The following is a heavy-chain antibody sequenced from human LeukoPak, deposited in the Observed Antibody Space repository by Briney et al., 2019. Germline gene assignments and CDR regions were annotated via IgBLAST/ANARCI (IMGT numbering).Heavy chain of an antibody. J-gene: IGHJ3*02. Sequence: GGSLRLSCAASGFTFSSYWMHWVRQVPGKGLVWVSRINSDGISTSYADSVKGRFTISRDNGKNTLYLQMNSLRAEDTAVYYCARDGYYGSGSYGSYDAFDIWGQGTMVTVSS. V-gene: IGHV3-74*01. CDR1: GFTFSSYW. CDR2: INSDGIST. D-gene: IGHD3-10*01. CDR3: ARDGYYGSGSYGSYDAFDI.